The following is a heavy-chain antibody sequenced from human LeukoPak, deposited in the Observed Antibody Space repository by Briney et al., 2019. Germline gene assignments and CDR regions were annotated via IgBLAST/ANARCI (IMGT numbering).Heavy chain of an antibody. J-gene: IGHJ4*02. Sequence: QPGGSLRLSCAASGFTFSSYSMTWVRQAPGKGLEWVSSISSSSSYIYYADSVKGRFTISRDNAKNSLYLQMNSLRAEDTAVYYCARDRTYDSSGYYAYWGQGTLVTVSS. D-gene: IGHD3-22*01. CDR3: ARDRTYDSSGYYAY. V-gene: IGHV3-21*01. CDR1: GFTFSSYS. CDR2: ISSSSSYI.